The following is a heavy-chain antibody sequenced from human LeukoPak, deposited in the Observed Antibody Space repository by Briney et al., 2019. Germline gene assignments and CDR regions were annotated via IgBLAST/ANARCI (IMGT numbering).Heavy chain of an antibody. V-gene: IGHV4-4*07. CDR1: GGSISSYY. Sequence: PSETLSLTCTVSGGSISSYYWSWIRQPAGKGLEWIGRIYTSGSTNYNPSLKSRVTMSVDTSKNQFSLKRSSVTAADTAVYYCAREGDVTGYGDYLILDYWGQGTLVTVSS. J-gene: IGHJ4*02. CDR2: IYTSGST. D-gene: IGHD4-17*01. CDR3: AREGDVTGYGDYLILDY.